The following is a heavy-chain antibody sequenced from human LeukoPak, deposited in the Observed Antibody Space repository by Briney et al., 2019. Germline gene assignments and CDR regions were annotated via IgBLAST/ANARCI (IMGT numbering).Heavy chain of an antibody. V-gene: IGHV4-59*01. CDR2: IYYSGST. CDR1: GGSISSYY. CDR3: ARSPGVSIFGVTKRDYYYYCMDV. J-gene: IGHJ6*03. D-gene: IGHD3-3*01. Sequence: SETLSLTCTVSGGSISSYYWSWIRQPPGQGLEWIGYIYYSGSTNYNPSLKSRVTISVDTSKNQFSLKLSSVTAADTAVYYCARSPGVSIFGVTKRDYYYYCMDVWGKGATVTVSS.